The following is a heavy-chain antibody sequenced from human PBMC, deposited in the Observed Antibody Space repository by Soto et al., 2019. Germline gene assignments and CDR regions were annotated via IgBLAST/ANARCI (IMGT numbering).Heavy chain of an antibody. CDR2: IYPDNSNT. CDR3: ARFGGAALSYNWFDS. J-gene: IGHJ5*01. CDR1: GYKVSTWHNFTSYW. Sequence: GESLKISCMGSGYKVSTWHNFTSYWIAWVRQMPGEGLEWMGIIYPDNSNTRNSPSFQGQVTISADKSISTAHLEWSSLKASDTAMYYCARFGGAALSYNWFDSWGQGTLVTVSS. D-gene: IGHD3-16*01. V-gene: IGHV5-51*01.